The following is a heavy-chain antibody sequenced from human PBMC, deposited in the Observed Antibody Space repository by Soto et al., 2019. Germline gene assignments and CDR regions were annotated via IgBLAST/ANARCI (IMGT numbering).Heavy chain of an antibody. D-gene: IGHD2-21*02. Sequence: ASVKVSCKASGYSFTSHGLIWVQQAPGQGLEWMGWISAYNGNTNYAQKPQGRVTMTTNTSTSTAYVELRSLRSDDTAVYYCARHDGDNYFSDGMDVWGQGTTGNGSS. CDR1: GYSFTSHG. J-gene: IGHJ6*02. CDR2: ISAYNGNT. V-gene: IGHV1-18*04. CDR3: ARHDGDNYFSDGMDV.